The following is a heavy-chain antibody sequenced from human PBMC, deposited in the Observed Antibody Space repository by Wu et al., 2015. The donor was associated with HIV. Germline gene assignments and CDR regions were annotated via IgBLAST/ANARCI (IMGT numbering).Heavy chain of an antibody. V-gene: IGHV1-2*02. Sequence: HLVQSGAEVTKPGASVRVSCQTSGYTFTAHYIHWVRQAPGQGLEWMGWIRGDSGATHYAEKFQDRVTMTRDASISTAYMQLNRLRSDDTAVYFCARDLGNDFAVRGYYWYMDVWGRGTAITVSS. CDR3: ARDLGNDFAVRGYYWYMDV. CDR1: GYTFTAHY. J-gene: IGHJ6*03. CDR2: IRGDSGAT. D-gene: IGHD3/OR15-3a*01.